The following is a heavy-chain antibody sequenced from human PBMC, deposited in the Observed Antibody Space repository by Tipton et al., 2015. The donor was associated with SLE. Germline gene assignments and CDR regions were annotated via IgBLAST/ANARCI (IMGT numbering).Heavy chain of an antibody. CDR1: GGSISSGGYY. D-gene: IGHD6-6*01. V-gene: IGHV4-39*07. CDR2: IYYSGST. CDR3: ARGCSSSTCEPFYFFGMDV. Sequence: TLSLTCTVSGGSISSGGYYWTWIRQLPGKGLEWIGSIYYSGSTYYNPSLKSRVTITVDMSKNQFSLRLISVTAADTAVYYCARGCSSSTCEPFYFFGMDVWGQGP. J-gene: IGHJ6*02.